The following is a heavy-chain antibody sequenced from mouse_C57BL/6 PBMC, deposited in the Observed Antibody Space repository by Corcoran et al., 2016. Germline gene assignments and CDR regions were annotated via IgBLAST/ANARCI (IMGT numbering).Heavy chain of an antibody. CDR2: INPNNGGT. J-gene: IGHJ3*01. D-gene: IGHD2-4*01. CDR1: GYTFTDYN. Sequence: EVQLQQSGPELVKPGASVKIPCKASGYTFTDYNMDWVKQSHGKSLEWIGDINPNNGGTIYNQKFKGKVTLTVDKSSSTAYMELRSLTSEDTAVYYCARNDYDGPAWFAYWGQGTLVTVSA. V-gene: IGHV1-18*01. CDR3: ARNDYDGPAWFAY.